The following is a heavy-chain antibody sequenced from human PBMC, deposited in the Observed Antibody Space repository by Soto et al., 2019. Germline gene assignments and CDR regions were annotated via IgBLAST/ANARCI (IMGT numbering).Heavy chain of an antibody. CDR2: ISYDGSNK. V-gene: IGHV3-30-3*01. D-gene: IGHD3-3*01. CDR1: GFTFSSYA. J-gene: IGHJ4*02. Sequence: GGSLRLSCAASGFTFSSYAMHWVRQAPGKGLEWVAVISYDGSNKYYADSVKGRFTISRDNSKNTLYLQMNSLRAEDTAVYYCTRDNRAWSGYACDYWGQGTLVTVSS. CDR3: TRDNRAWSGYACDY.